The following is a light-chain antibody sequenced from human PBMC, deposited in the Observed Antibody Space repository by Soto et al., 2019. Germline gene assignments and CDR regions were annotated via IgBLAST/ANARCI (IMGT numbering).Light chain of an antibody. CDR3: AVWDDSLNGHV. CDR2: TTN. CDR1: SSNIGTSS. J-gene: IGLJ1*01. Sequence: QSVLTQPHSASGTPGQRVTISCSGSSSNIGTSSVHWFQQLPGTAPKLLISTTNQRPSGVPERFSGSKSGTSASLAISGLQSEDEADYYCAVWDDSLNGHVFGTGTKVTVL. V-gene: IGLV1-44*01.